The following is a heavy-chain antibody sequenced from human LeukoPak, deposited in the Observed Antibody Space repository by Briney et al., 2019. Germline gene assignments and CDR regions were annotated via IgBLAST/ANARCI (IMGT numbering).Heavy chain of an antibody. Sequence: GATVKISCKASGYTFTDYYMHWVQQAPGKGLEWMGGFDPEDDETIYAQKFQGRVTMTEDTSTDTAYMELSSLRSEDTAVYYCAADLIHHRHYYDSSGYYWYFDLWGRGTLVTVSS. CDR3: AADLIHHRHYYDSSGYYWYFDL. CDR2: FDPEDDET. D-gene: IGHD3-22*01. J-gene: IGHJ2*01. V-gene: IGHV1-69-2*01. CDR1: GYTFTDYY.